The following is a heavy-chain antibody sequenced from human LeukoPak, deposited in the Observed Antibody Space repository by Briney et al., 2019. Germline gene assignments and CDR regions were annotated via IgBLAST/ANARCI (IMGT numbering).Heavy chain of an antibody. Sequence: PSETLSLTCTVSGDSISSSSYYWGWIRQPPGKGLEWIGSIYYSGSTYYNPSLKSRVTMSVDTSKNQFSLKLSSVTATDTALYYCARQTLSDTIDYWGQGTLVTVSS. CDR3: ARQTLSDTIDY. CDR1: GDSISSSSYY. V-gene: IGHV4-39*01. J-gene: IGHJ4*02. D-gene: IGHD2-2*01. CDR2: IYYSGST.